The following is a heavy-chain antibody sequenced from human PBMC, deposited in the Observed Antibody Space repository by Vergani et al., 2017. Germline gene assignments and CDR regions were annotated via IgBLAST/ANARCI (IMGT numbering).Heavy chain of an antibody. Sequence: QVQLQQWGAGLLKPSETLSLTCAVYGGSFSGYYWSWIRQPPGKGLEWIGEINHSGSTNYNPSLKSRVTISVDTSKNQFSLKLSSVTAADTAVYYCARAITYDSSAAHRAFDIWGQGTMVTVSS. CDR3: ARAITYDSSAAHRAFDI. J-gene: IGHJ3*02. CDR2: INHSGST. V-gene: IGHV4-34*01. CDR1: GGSFSGYY. D-gene: IGHD3-22*01.